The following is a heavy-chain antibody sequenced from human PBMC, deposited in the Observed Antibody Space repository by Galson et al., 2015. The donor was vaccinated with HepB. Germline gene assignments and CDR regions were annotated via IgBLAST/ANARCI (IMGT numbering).Heavy chain of an antibody. CDR1: GGSFSGYY. J-gene: IGHJ4*02. Sequence: QVQLQESGPGLVKPSETLSLTCAVYGGSFSGYYWSWIRQPPGKGLEWIGEINHSGSTNYNPSLKSRVTISVDTSKNQFSLKLSSVTAADTAVYYCARGPRLRSGYSYGRWGQGTLVTVSS. CDR3: ARGPRLRSGYSYGR. D-gene: IGHD5-18*01. CDR2: INHSGST. V-gene: IGHV4-34*01.